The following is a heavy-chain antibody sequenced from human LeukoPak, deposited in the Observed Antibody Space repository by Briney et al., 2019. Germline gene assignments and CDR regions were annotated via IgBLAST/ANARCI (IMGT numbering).Heavy chain of an antibody. Sequence: PSETLSLTCTVSGGSISSYYWSWIRQPPGKGLEWIGEINHSGSTNYNPSLKSRVTISVDTSKNQFSLRLSSVTAADTAVYYCARQYYDFWRAPTRYYYMDVWGKGTTVTVSS. J-gene: IGHJ6*03. CDR2: INHSGST. CDR1: GGSISSYY. V-gene: IGHV4-34*01. CDR3: ARQYYDFWRAPTRYYYMDV. D-gene: IGHD3-3*01.